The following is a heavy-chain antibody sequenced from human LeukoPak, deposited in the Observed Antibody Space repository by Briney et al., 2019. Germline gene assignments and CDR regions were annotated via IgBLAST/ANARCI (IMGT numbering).Heavy chain of an antibody. J-gene: IGHJ3*02. D-gene: IGHD4-11*01. V-gene: IGHV4-59*01. Sequence: PSGTPSLTLTVSGGSIRGFHLSWIREPPREGPGGIWYIYYSGSTSYNPSLKSRVTISVDTSKNQFSLKVRSVTAADTAVYYCARDRLDYTVGGDAFDIWGQGTMVTVSS. CDR2: IYYSGST. CDR3: ARDRLDYTVGGDAFDI. CDR1: GGSIRGFH.